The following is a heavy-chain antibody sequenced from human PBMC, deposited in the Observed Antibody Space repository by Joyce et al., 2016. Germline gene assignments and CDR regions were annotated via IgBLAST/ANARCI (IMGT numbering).Heavy chain of an antibody. D-gene: IGHD6-25*01. CDR1: GLTLSNYG. J-gene: IGHJ4*02. V-gene: IGHV3-30*18. CDR2: ISYDVIYK. Sequence: QVQLVESGGGVVQPGRSLRLSCAASGLTLSNYGVHWVRQAPGKGREGVAVISYDVIYKYYADSVKGRFTISRDNSKNTVFLEMNSLRAEDTAVYYCAKILTATYSSGWFLDYWGQGTLVTVSS. CDR3: AKILTATYSSGWFLDY.